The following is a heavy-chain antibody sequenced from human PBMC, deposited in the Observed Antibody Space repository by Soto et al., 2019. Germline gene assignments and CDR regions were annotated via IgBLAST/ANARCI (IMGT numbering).Heavy chain of an antibody. CDR3: ARWHKTSGWYVLLEGEFDY. D-gene: IGHD6-19*01. V-gene: IGHV3-7*01. Sequence: EVQLVESGGGLVQPGGSLRLSCAASGFTFSSYWMTWVRQAPGKGLEWVANIKQDGSAKYYVDSVKGRFTISRDNAKNSLDRQMTRLRAEDTAGYDCARWHKTSGWYVLLEGEFDYWGQGTLVTVSS. J-gene: IGHJ4*02. CDR2: IKQDGSAK. CDR1: GFTFSSYW.